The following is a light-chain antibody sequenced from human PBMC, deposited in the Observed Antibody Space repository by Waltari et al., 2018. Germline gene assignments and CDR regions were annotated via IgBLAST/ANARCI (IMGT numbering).Light chain of an antibody. J-gene: IGKJ4*01. Sequence: GTLSLSPGERATLYCRASQSVTSISLTWYPQKLGQAPRLLIYGTSSRATGIPDRFSGSGSGTAFTLTISRLEPAAFAVYYCQQYDGEVVSFGGGTKVEI. V-gene: IGKV3-20*01. CDR1: QSVTSIS. CDR2: GTS. CDR3: QQYDGEVVS.